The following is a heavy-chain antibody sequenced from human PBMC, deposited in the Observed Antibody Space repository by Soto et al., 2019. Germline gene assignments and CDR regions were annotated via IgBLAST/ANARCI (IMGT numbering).Heavy chain of an antibody. J-gene: IGHJ3*02. D-gene: IGHD5-18*01. V-gene: IGHV3-74*01. CDR2: INSDGSST. CDR1: GFTFSSYW. CDR3: ARPAMVRVGAFDI. Sequence: EVQLVESGGGLVQPGGSLRLSCAASGFTFSSYWMHWVRQAPGKGLVWVSRINSDGSSTSYADSVKGRFTISRDNAKNTLYLQMNSLRVDDTAVYYCARPAMVRVGAFDIWGQGTMVTVSS.